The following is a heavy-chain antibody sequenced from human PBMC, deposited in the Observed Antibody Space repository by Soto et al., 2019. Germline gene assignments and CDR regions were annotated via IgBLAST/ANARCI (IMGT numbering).Heavy chain of an antibody. J-gene: IGHJ5*02. D-gene: IGHD3-10*01. Sequence: SEPLSLTCGVSGGSISSINWWSWVRQTPGKGLEWIGEIYYSGSTNYNPSLTSRVTMSIDKSKNQFFLNLTSVTAADTAVYYCARSSGVSATNWFDAWGQGTLVTVSS. V-gene: IGHV4-4*02. CDR2: IYYSGST. CDR1: GGSISSINW. CDR3: ARSSGVSATNWFDA.